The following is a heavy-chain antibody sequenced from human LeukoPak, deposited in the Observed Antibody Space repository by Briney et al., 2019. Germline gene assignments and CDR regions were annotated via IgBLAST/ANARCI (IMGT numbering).Heavy chain of an antibody. D-gene: IGHD6-6*01. CDR1: GFTLTNYA. J-gene: IGHJ4*02. Sequence: GGSLRLSCAASGFTLTNYAVSWVRQAPGKGLEWVAFIRYDGSNKYYADSVKGRFTISRDNSKNTLYLQMNSLRAEDAAVYYCAKDFLEYSSSAYYLDYWGQGTLVTVSS. CDR2: IRYDGSNK. CDR3: AKDFLEYSSSAYYLDY. V-gene: IGHV3-30*02.